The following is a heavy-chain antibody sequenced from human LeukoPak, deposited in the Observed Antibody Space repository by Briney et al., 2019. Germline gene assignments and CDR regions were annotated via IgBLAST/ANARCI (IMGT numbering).Heavy chain of an antibody. D-gene: IGHD3-10*01. Sequence: SETLSLTCTVSGYSISSGHYWGWIRQPPGEGLEWIGSMYHSGSTYYNPPLKSRVTISEDTSKNQFSLKLRSVTAADTAVYYCARGPRFGELLWHWFDPWGQGTLVTVSS. V-gene: IGHV4-38-2*02. J-gene: IGHJ5*02. CDR2: MYHSGST. CDR1: GYSISSGHY. CDR3: ARGPRFGELLWHWFDP.